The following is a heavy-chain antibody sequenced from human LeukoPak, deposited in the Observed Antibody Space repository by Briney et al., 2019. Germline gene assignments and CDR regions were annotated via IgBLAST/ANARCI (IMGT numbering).Heavy chain of an antibody. CDR1: GGSISSGSYY. J-gene: IGHJ4*02. CDR2: IYTSGST. V-gene: IGHV4-61*02. CDR3: ASLAAPIDY. Sequence: PSQTLSLTCTVSGGSISSGSYYWSWIRQPAGKGLEWIGRIYTSGSTNYNPSLKSRVTISVDTSKNQFSLKLSSVTAADTAVYYCASLAAPIDYWGQGTLVTVSS. D-gene: IGHD6-13*01.